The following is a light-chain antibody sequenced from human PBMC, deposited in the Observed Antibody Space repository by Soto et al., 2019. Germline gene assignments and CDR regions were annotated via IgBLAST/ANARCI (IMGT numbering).Light chain of an antibody. V-gene: IGKV3-20*01. CDR2: GEF. CDR1: QSISSNY. J-gene: IGKJ1*01. CDR3: QQYGTSPWT. Sequence: EIVLTQSPGTLSLSPGERATLSCRASQSISSNYLAWYQQKPGQAPRLLIYGEFRRAVGIPDNFSGSGSGTDFTLTIYRLEPEDFAVYYCQQYGTSPWTFGQGTKVEIK.